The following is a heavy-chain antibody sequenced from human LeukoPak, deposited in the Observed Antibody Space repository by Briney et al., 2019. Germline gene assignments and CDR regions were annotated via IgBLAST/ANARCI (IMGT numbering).Heavy chain of an antibody. V-gene: IGHV3-23*01. Sequence: TGGSLRLSCAASGFTFSSYGMSWVRQAPEKGLEWVSGISGSGGSTYYRDSVKGRFTISRDSSKNTLYLQMNSLRAEDTAVYYCAKEIHDSSGYYSYFEYWGQGTLVTVSS. CDR2: ISGSGGST. CDR3: AKEIHDSSGYYSYFEY. CDR1: GFTFSSYG. J-gene: IGHJ4*02. D-gene: IGHD3-22*01.